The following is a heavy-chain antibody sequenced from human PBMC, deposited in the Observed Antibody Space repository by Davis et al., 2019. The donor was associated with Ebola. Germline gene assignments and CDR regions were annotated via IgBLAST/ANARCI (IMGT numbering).Heavy chain of an antibody. V-gene: IGHV3-48*03. CDR1: VITFSSYA. D-gene: IGHD5-24*01. CDR2: IIGSGSTI. CDR3: AREGYSAFDY. J-gene: IGHJ4*02. Sequence: GGSLRLSCTDSVITFSSYAMSWVRQAPGKGLEWVSYIIGSGSTIYYTDSGKARFTISRDNAKNTLELEMNSLRPEDTAGYFCAREGYSAFDYWVQGTLVTVSS.